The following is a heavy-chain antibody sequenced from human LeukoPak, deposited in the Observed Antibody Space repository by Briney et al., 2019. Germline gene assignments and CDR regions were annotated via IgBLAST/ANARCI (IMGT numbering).Heavy chain of an antibody. CDR3: ASTSGYYQRYFDY. V-gene: IGHV4-39*07. Sequence: PSETLSLTCTVSGGSISSSSYYWGWIRQPPGKGLEWIGSIYYSGSTYYNPSLKSRVTISVDTSKNQFSLKLSSVTAADTAVYYCASTSGYYQRYFDYWGQGTLVTVSS. CDR2: IYYSGST. CDR1: GGSISSSSYY. J-gene: IGHJ4*02. D-gene: IGHD3-22*01.